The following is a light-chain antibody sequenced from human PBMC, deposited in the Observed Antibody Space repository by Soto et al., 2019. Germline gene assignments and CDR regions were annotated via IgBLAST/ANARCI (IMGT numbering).Light chain of an antibody. Sequence: EIVMTQSPATLSVSPGERATLSCRASQSVSSNLTWDQQKPGQAPRLLIYGASTRATGIPARFSGSGSGTEFTLTIRSLQSEDFAVYYCQQYNNWPWTFGQGTKVAIK. CDR2: GAS. V-gene: IGKV3-15*01. CDR1: QSVSSN. J-gene: IGKJ1*01. CDR3: QQYNNWPWT.